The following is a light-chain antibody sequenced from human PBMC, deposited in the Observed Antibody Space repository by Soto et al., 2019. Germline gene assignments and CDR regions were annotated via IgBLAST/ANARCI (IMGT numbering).Light chain of an antibody. CDR3: LSHTSSNTRV. CDR1: SSDVGGYNH. CDR2: EVS. V-gene: IGLV2-14*01. J-gene: IGLJ1*01. Sequence: SVLTQPASVSGSPGQSITISCTGTSSDVGGYNHVSWYQHHPGKAPKLIIFEVSNRPSGVSNRFSGSKSGNTASLTISGLQAEDEGDYYCLSHTSSNTRVFGTGTKVTVL.